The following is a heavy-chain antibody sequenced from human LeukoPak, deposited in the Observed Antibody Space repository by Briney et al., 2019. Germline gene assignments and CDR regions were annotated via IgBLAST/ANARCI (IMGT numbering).Heavy chain of an antibody. CDR3: ATAGNYRFDY. Sequence: GSLRLSCAGSGFIFSSTWMHWVRQAPGEGLVWVSRINSDGSNVNYADSVKGRFIISRDNAKNTLYLQMNSLRVEDTALYFCATAGNYRFDYWGQGTLVTVS. V-gene: IGHV3-74*01. CDR2: INSDGSNV. CDR1: GFIFSSTW. D-gene: IGHD1-7*01. J-gene: IGHJ4*02.